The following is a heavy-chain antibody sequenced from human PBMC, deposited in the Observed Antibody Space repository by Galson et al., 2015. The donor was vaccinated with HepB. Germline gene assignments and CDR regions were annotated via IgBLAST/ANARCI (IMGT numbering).Heavy chain of an antibody. CDR1: GGTFSSYT. Sequence: SVKVSCKASGGTFSSYTISWVRQAPGQGLEWMGRIIRLFGIANYAPRFQGRLKITADKSTDTAYMELSSLTSDDTAVYFCARGPWFGELTGILVFQHWGQGTLVTVSS. CDR2: IIRLFGIA. V-gene: IGHV1-69*10. D-gene: IGHD3-10*01. J-gene: IGHJ1*01. CDR3: ARGPWFGELTGILVFQH.